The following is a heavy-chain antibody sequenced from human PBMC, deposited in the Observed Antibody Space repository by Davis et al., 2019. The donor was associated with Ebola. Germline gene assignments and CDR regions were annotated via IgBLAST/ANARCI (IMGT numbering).Heavy chain of an antibody. Sequence: GESLKISCAASGFAFSSFWMTWVRQAPGKGLEWVANMKPDGTEEYYVDSVKGRFTISRDNAKNSLYLQMNSLRAEDTAVYYCARDQPFGVVISFTFDYWGQGTLVTVSS. CDR1: GFAFSSFW. J-gene: IGHJ4*02. D-gene: IGHD3-3*01. CDR2: MKPDGTEE. CDR3: ARDQPFGVVISFTFDY. V-gene: IGHV3-7*01.